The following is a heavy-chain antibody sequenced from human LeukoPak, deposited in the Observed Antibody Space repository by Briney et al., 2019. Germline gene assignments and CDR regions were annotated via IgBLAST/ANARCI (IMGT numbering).Heavy chain of an antibody. V-gene: IGHV4-34*01. Sequence: KPSETLSLTCAVYGGSFSGYYWSWIRQPPGKGLEWIGEINHSGSTNYNPSRKSRVTISVDTSKNQFSLKLSSVTAADTAVYYCARGLDKTYYYDSSGYYYGYWGQGTLVTVSS. J-gene: IGHJ4*02. D-gene: IGHD3-22*01. CDR3: ARGLDKTYYYDSSGYYYGY. CDR1: GGSFSGYY. CDR2: INHSGST.